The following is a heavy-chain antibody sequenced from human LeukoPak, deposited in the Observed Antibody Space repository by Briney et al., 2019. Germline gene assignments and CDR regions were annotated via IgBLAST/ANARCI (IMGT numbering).Heavy chain of an antibody. CDR3: AHDVPGAEGFDY. J-gene: IGHJ4*02. D-gene: IGHD1-14*01. CDR1: GFSLSTSGLG. CDR2: IYGDDNK. V-gene: IGHV2-5*02. Sequence: ESGPTLLNPTPTLTLTCTFSGFSLSTSGLGVAWIRQPPGKALEWLALIYGDDNKRYNPSLRSRLIITKDTSKNQVVLTMTNMDPVDTATYYCAHDVPGAEGFDYWGQGILVTVSS.